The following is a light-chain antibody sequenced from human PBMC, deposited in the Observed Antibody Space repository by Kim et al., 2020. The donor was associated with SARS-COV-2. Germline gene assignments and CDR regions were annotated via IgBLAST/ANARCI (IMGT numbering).Light chain of an antibody. J-gene: IGLJ3*02. Sequence: QSVLAQPPSTSGTPGQRVTISCSGAYSNIGSNTVNWYQQLPGSAPKLLIYNNSQRPSGVPDRFSGSKSGTSAFLAISGLQSEDEADYYCATWDDSLDVWLFGGGTQLTVL. V-gene: IGLV1-44*01. CDR1: YSNIGSNT. CDR2: NNS. CDR3: ATWDDSLDVWL.